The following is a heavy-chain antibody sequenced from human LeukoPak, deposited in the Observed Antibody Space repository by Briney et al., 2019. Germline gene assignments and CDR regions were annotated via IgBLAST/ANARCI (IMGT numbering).Heavy chain of an antibody. CDR3: ARAPIELQRIDY. Sequence: SGTLSLTCAVSGGSISSSNWWSWVRQPPGKGLEWIGEIYHSGSTNYNPSLKSRVTISVDKPKNQFSLKLSSVTAADTAVYYCARAPIELQRIDYWGQGTLVTVSS. CDR2: IYHSGST. CDR1: GGSISSSNW. J-gene: IGHJ4*02. D-gene: IGHD2-8*01. V-gene: IGHV4-4*02.